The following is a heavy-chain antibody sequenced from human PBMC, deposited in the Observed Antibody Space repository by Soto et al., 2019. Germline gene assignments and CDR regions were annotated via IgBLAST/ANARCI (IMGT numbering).Heavy chain of an antibody. D-gene: IGHD5-12*01. J-gene: IGHJ4*02. CDR1: GFTFSSYS. CDR2: ISTTVSTI. CDR3: ARGATLV. Sequence: GGSLRLSCAASGFTFSSYSMNWVRKAPGKGLEWVSYISTTVSTIYYADFVKGRFTISRDNAKNSLYLQMNSLRAEDTAVYYCARGATLVWGQGTLVTVSS. V-gene: IGHV3-48*01.